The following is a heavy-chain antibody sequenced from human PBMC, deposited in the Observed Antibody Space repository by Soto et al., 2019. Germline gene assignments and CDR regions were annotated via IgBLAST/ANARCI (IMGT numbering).Heavy chain of an antibody. Sequence: QVQLVESGGGVVQPGRSLRLSCAASGFTFSSYGMHWVRQAPGKGLEWVAVIWYDGSNKYYADSVKGRFTISRDNSKNTLYLQMNSLRAEDTAVYYCARWHGSSGYRTLDAFDIWGQGTMVTVSS. CDR2: IWYDGSNK. CDR1: GFTFSSYG. D-gene: IGHD3-22*01. J-gene: IGHJ3*02. V-gene: IGHV3-33*01. CDR3: ARWHGSSGYRTLDAFDI.